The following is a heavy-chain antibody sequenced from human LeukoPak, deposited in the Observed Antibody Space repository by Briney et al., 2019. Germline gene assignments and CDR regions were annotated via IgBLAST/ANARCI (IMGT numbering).Heavy chain of an antibody. CDR2: ISYDGSNK. D-gene: IGHD1-26*01. CDR3: AKVLRYSGSSNDLDY. CDR1: GFTFSSYG. J-gene: IGHJ4*02. Sequence: GGSLRLSCAASGFTFSSYGMHWVRQAPGKGLEWVAVISYDGSNKYYADSVKGRFTISRDNSKNTLYLQMNSLRAEDTAVYYCAKVLRYSGSSNDLDYWGQGTLVTVSS. V-gene: IGHV3-30*18.